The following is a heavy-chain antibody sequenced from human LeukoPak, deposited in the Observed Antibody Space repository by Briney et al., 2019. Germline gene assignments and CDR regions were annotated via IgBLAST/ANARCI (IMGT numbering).Heavy chain of an antibody. Sequence: GASVKVSCKASGYTFTSYGISWVRQAPGQGLEWMGWISAYNGNTNYAQKLQGRVTMTTDTSTSTAYMELRSLRSDDTAVYYCARDPPVDIVATRDYWGQGTLVTVSS. CDR2: ISAYNGNT. CDR1: GYTFTSYG. D-gene: IGHD5-12*01. V-gene: IGHV1-18*01. J-gene: IGHJ4*02. CDR3: ARDPPVDIVATRDY.